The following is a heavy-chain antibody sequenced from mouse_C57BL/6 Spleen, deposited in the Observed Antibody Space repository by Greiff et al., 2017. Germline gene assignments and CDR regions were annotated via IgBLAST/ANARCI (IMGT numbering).Heavy chain of an antibody. V-gene: IGHV1-15*01. CDR3: TRAGDYYAIDY. J-gene: IGHJ4*01. D-gene: IGHD1-1*02. CDR1: GYTFTDYE. Sequence: QVQLQQSGAELVRPGASVTLSCKASGYTFTDYEMHWVKQTPVHGLEWIGAIDPETGGTAYNQKFKGKAILTADKSSSTAYMELRSLTSEDSAVYYCTRAGDYYAIDYWGQGTSVTVSS. CDR2: IDPETGGT.